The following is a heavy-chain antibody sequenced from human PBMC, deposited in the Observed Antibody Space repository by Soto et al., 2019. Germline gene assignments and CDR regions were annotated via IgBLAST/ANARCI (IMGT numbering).Heavy chain of an antibody. V-gene: IGHV3-30-3*01. CDR3: ARDPKTSGGQHWAFNYFDS. CDR2: ISYDGTNK. D-gene: IGHD7-27*01. CDR1: GFSFSISP. Sequence: QVQLVESGEGVVQPGRSLRLSCAASGFSFSISPMHWVRQAPGKGPEWVALISYDGTNKFYADSVKGRFTISRDNSKSTLYLQVESLRPEDAAVYYCARDPKTSGGQHWAFNYFDSWGQGTLVTVSS. J-gene: IGHJ4*02.